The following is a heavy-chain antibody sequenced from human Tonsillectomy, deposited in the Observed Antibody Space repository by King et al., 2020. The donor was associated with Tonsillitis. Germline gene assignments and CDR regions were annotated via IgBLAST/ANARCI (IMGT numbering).Heavy chain of an antibody. CDR2: SYYSGET. J-gene: IGHJ3*02. V-gene: IGHV4-31*03. D-gene: IGHD3-22*01. CDR3: AGEGFGYPGSDAFDI. Sequence: VQLQESGPGLVKPSQTLSLTCTVFGGSLSRGGYYWSWVRQPPGEGLEWIGKSYYSGETHYNPSLKSRLNIYVDTSKSQFSLRLSSVTAADTAGYYCAGEGFGYPGSDAFDIWGQGTMVTVSS. CDR1: GGSLSRGGYY.